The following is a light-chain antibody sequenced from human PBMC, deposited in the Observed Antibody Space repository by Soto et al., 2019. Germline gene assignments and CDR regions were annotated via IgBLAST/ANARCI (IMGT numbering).Light chain of an antibody. V-gene: IGKV3-20*01. CDR1: QSVSSAY. Sequence: EIVLTQSPGTLSLSPGERATLSCRANQSVSSAYLAWYQQKPGQAPRLLISGASIRATGIPERCSGSGSGTDFTLTISRLEPEDSAVYYCQQYGSSPPYTFGQGTKLEIK. CDR3: QQYGSSPPYT. J-gene: IGKJ2*01. CDR2: GAS.